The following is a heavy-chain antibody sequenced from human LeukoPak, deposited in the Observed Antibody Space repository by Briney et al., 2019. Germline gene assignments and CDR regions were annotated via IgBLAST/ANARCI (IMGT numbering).Heavy chain of an antibody. Sequence: SETLSLTCTVSGGSISSYYWSWIRQPPGKGLEWIGYIYYSGNINYNPSLKSRVTISVDTSKSQFSLKLTSVTAADTARYYCARGGPGSAVAGTFDYWGQGSLVTVSS. CDR2: IYYSGNI. CDR1: GGSISSYY. J-gene: IGHJ4*02. D-gene: IGHD6-19*01. CDR3: ARGGPGSAVAGTFDY. V-gene: IGHV4-59*01.